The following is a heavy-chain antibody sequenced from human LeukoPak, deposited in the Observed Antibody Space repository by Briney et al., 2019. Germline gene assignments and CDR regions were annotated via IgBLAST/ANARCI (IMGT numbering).Heavy chain of an antibody. D-gene: IGHD1-26*01. CDR2: ISSSSSYI. V-gene: IGHV3-21*01. CDR1: GFTFSSYS. CDR3: AKMGGGATANTDY. Sequence: GGSLRLSCAASGFTFSSYSMNWVRQAPGKGLEWVSSISSSSSYIYYADSVKGRFTISRDNAKNSLYLQMNSLRAEDTAVYYCAKMGGGATANTDYWGQGTLVTVSS. J-gene: IGHJ4*02.